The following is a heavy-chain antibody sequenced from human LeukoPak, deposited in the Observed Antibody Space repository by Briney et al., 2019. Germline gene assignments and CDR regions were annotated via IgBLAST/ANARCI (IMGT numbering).Heavy chain of an antibody. Sequence: ASVKVSCKASGYTFTNYYMHWARQAPGQGLTWIGTINPSGGSTTYAQNFQGRVTMTRDTPTRAVYMELRSLRSEDTAVYYCARGIIQRVTTMGYWGQGTLVTVSS. V-gene: IGHV1-46*01. CDR1: GYTFTNYY. J-gene: IGHJ4*02. CDR2: INPSGGST. CDR3: ARGIIQRVTTMGY. D-gene: IGHD3-10*01.